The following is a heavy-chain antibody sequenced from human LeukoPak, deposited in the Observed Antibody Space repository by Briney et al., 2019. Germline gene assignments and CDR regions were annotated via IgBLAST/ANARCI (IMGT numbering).Heavy chain of an antibody. CDR3: ARDYDILTGSFDY. J-gene: IGHJ4*02. V-gene: IGHV3-13*01. CDR1: GFTFRSYD. D-gene: IGHD3-9*01. Sequence: PGGSLRLSCAASGFTFRSYDMHWVRQATGKGLEWVSGIGTAGEIYYPGSVKGRFTISRDNAKNSLYLQMNSLRAEDTAVYYCARDYDILTGSFDYWGQGTLVTVSS. CDR2: IGTAGEI.